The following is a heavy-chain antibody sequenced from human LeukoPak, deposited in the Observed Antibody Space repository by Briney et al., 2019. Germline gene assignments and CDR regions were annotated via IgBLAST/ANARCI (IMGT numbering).Heavy chain of an antibody. Sequence: SETLSLTCTVSGGSFGSYYWSWIRQSPGKGLEWIAYIYYSGSTNYNPSLKSRATISVDMSKNQFSLKLTSVTAADTAVYYCARSPAYYGLDVWGQGTTVTVS. V-gene: IGHV4-59*01. CDR2: IYYSGST. J-gene: IGHJ6*02. CDR3: ARSPAYYGLDV. CDR1: GGSFGSYY.